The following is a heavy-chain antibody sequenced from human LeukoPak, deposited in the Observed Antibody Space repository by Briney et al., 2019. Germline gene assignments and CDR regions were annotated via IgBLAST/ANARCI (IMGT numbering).Heavy chain of an antibody. D-gene: IGHD3-22*01. CDR2: IKQDGSEK. CDR3: AKDTDYYDSSGHSDAFDI. J-gene: IGHJ3*02. CDR1: GFTFSSYW. Sequence: PGGSLRLSCAASGFTFSSYWMSWVRQAPGKGLEWVANIKQDGSEKYYVDSVKGRFTISRDNSKNTLYLQMNSLRAEDTAVYYCAKDTDYYDSSGHSDAFDIWGQGTMVTVSS. V-gene: IGHV3-7*01.